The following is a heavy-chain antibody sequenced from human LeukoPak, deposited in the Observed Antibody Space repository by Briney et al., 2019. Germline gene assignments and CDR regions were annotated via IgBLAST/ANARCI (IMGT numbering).Heavy chain of an antibody. CDR1: GGSISSSNW. Sequence: PSETLSLTCAVSGGSISSSNWWSWVRQPPGKGLEWIGEIYHSGSTNYNPSLKSRVTISVDTSKNQFSLKLSSVTAADTAVYYCARAYGSGTYYFDYWGQGTLVTVSS. J-gene: IGHJ4*02. CDR3: ARAYGSGTYYFDY. V-gene: IGHV4-4*02. CDR2: IYHSGST. D-gene: IGHD3-10*01.